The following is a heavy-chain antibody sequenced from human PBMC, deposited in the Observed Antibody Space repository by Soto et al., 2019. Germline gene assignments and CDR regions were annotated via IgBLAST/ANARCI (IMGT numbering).Heavy chain of an antibody. J-gene: IGHJ6*02. Sequence: QVQLVESGGGVVQPGRSLRLSCAASGFTFSSYAMHWVRQAPGKGLEWVAVISYDGSNKYYADSVKGRFTISRDNSKNXLDLQMNSLRAEDTAVYYCAREVDGWLDTYYGMDVWGQGTTVTVSS. CDR2: ISYDGSNK. D-gene: IGHD3-9*01. CDR3: AREVDGWLDTYYGMDV. CDR1: GFTFSSYA. V-gene: IGHV3-30-3*01.